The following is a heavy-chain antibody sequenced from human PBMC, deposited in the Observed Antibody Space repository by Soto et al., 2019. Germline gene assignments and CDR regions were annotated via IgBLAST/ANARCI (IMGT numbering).Heavy chain of an antibody. Sequence: ASVKVSCKASGYTFTSYDINWVRQATGQGLEWMGWMNPNSGNTGYAQKFQGRVTMTRNTSISTAYMELSSLRSEDTAVYYCASAIRVRGKNHYYYYYMDVWGKGTTVTVSS. CDR1: GYTFTSYD. D-gene: IGHD3-10*01. J-gene: IGHJ6*03. V-gene: IGHV1-8*02. CDR2: MNPNSGNT. CDR3: ASAIRVRGKNHYYYYYMDV.